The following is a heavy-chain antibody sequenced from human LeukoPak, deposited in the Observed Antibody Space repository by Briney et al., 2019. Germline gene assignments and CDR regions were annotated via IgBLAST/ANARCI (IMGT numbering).Heavy chain of an antibody. CDR1: GYTFTDYY. CDR3: ARGRRILVGDTNAGDFFDY. Sequence: ASVKVSCKASGYTFTDYYIHWVRQAPGQGLEWMGWVNPNSGDTYYAQKFQGRVTMTRDTSISTAYIELSRLRSDDTAAYYCARGRRILVGDTNAGDFFDYWGQGTLVTVSS. D-gene: IGHD1-26*01. J-gene: IGHJ4*02. CDR2: VNPNSGDT. V-gene: IGHV1-2*02.